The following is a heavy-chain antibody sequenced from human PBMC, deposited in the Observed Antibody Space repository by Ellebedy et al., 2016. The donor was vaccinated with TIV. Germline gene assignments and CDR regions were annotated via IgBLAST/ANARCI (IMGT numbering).Heavy chain of an antibody. Sequence: AASVKVSCKASGYTFTGYYIHWVRQAHGQGLEWMGWINPNSGGTNYVKKFQGWVTMTRDTSINAAYMELSRLRSDDTAMYDCATMTYRYYYGMDVWGQGTAVTVSS. D-gene: IGHD2-21*02. CDR3: ATMTYRYYYGMDV. CDR2: INPNSGGT. CDR1: GYTFTGYY. J-gene: IGHJ6*02. V-gene: IGHV1-2*04.